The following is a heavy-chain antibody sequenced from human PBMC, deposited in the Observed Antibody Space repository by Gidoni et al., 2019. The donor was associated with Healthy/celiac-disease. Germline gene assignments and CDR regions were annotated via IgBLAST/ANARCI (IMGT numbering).Heavy chain of an antibody. CDR1: GFTFDDYG. V-gene: IGHV3-20*04. J-gene: IGHJ4*02. CDR3: ARRYYYDSSGYFDY. CDR2: INWNGGST. D-gene: IGHD3-22*01. Sequence: EVQLVESGGVVVRPGGSLRLSCAASGFTFDDYGMSWVCQAPGNGLEWVSGINWNGGSTGYADSVKGRFTISRDNAKNSLYLQMNSLRAEDTALYYCARRYYYDSSGYFDYWGQGTLVTVSS.